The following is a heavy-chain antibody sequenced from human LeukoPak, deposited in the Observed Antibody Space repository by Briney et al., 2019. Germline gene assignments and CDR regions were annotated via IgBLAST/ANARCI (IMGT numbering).Heavy chain of an antibody. CDR1: GFTLSSNW. V-gene: IGHV3-74*01. D-gene: IGHD3-16*01. CDR2: INSDGSNT. CDR3: ARDNRGSFDH. Sequence: PGGSLRLACAASGFTLSSNWRDWVRQVPGKGLVWVSRINSDGSNTNYADSVKGRFTISRDNAKNTLFLQMNSLRAEDTAVFYCARDNRGSFDHWGQGTLVTVSS. J-gene: IGHJ4*02.